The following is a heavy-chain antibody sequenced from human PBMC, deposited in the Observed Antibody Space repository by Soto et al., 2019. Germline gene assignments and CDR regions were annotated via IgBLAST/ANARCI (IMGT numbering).Heavy chain of an antibody. CDR2: MNPNSGNT. Sequence: GASVKVSCKASGYTFTSYGISWVRQAPGQGLGWMGWMNPNSGNTGYAQKFQGRVTMTRNTSISTAYMELSSLRSEDTAVYYCAIFVVVVVAADEDYYYYYYMDVWGKGTTVTVSS. J-gene: IGHJ6*03. CDR3: AIFVVVVVAADEDYYYYYYMDV. CDR1: GYTFTSYG. D-gene: IGHD2-15*01. V-gene: IGHV1-8*02.